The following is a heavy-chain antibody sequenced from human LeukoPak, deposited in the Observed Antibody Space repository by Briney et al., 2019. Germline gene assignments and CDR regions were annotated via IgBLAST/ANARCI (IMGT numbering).Heavy chain of an antibody. CDR3: ARENIVVVTAIRDAFDI. CDR1: GFTFSSYS. J-gene: IGHJ3*02. CDR2: ISSGSSTI. V-gene: IGHV3-48*02. Sequence: GGSLRLSCAASGFTFSSYSMNWVCQAPGKGLEWVSYISSGSSTIYYADSVKGRFTISRDNAKNSLCLQMNSLRDEDTAVYYCARENIVVVTAIRDAFDIWGQGTMVTVSS. D-gene: IGHD2-21*02.